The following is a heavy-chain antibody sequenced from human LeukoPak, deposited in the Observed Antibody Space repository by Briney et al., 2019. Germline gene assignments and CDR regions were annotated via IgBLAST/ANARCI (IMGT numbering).Heavy chain of an antibody. CDR2: IYYSGST. CDR3: ARNIVVVPAANPGGVDY. Sequence: SETLSLTCTVSGGSISSSSYYWGWIRQPPGKGLEWIGSIYYSGSTYYNPSLKSRVTISGDTSKNQFSLKLSSVTAADTAVYYCARNIVVVPAANPGGVDYWGQGTLVTVSS. D-gene: IGHD2-2*01. V-gene: IGHV4-39*07. J-gene: IGHJ4*02. CDR1: GGSISSSSYY.